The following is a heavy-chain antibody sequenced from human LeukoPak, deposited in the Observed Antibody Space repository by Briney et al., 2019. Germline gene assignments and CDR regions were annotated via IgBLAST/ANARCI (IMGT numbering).Heavy chain of an antibody. Sequence: GGSLRLSCAASGFTFSNAWMSWVRQAPGKGLEWVGRIKSKTDGGTTDYAAPVKGRFTISRDDSKNTLYLQMNSLKTEDTAVYYCTTLRGGSSLYTYHFDYWGQGTLVTVSS. J-gene: IGHJ4*02. V-gene: IGHV3-15*01. CDR1: GFTFSNAW. CDR2: IKSKTDGGTT. D-gene: IGHD6-13*01. CDR3: TTLRGGSSLYTYHFDY.